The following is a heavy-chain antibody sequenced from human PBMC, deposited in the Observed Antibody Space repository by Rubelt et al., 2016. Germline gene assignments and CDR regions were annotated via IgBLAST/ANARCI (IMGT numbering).Heavy chain of an antibody. Sequence: GKGLEWVANIKFDEIETYSVDSVKGRFTISRDNAKNTLYLQMNSLRDEDTAVYYCARGSYYFDYWGQGTLVTVSS. J-gene: IGHJ4*02. V-gene: IGHV3-7*01. CDR2: IKFDEIET. D-gene: IGHD2-21*01. CDR3: ARGSYYFDY.